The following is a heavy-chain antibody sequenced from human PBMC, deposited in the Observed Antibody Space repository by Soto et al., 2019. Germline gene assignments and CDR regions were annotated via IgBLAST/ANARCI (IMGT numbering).Heavy chain of an antibody. Sequence: GGSLRLSCAASGFTFDDYTMHWVRQAPGKGLEWVSLISWDGGSTYYADSVKGRFTISRDNSKNSLYLQVNSLRTEDTALYYCAKSSILRFLEWLPHYGMDVWGQGTTVTVSS. CDR2: ISWDGGST. CDR1: GFTFDDYT. CDR3: AKSSILRFLEWLPHYGMDV. V-gene: IGHV3-43*01. J-gene: IGHJ6*02. D-gene: IGHD3-3*01.